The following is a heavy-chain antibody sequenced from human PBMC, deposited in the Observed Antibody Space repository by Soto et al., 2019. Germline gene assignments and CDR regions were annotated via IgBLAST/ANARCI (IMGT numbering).Heavy chain of an antibody. V-gene: IGHV1-8*01. CDR2: MNPNSGNT. D-gene: IGHD2-2*01. CDR1: GYTFTSYD. Sequence: GASVKVSCKASGYTFTSYDINWVRQATGQGLEWMGWMNPNSGNTGYAQKFQGRVTMTRNTSISTAYMELSSLRSEDTAVYYCARWNRFCSSTSCYAGDYYYYMDVWGKGTTVTVSS. J-gene: IGHJ6*03. CDR3: ARWNRFCSSTSCYAGDYYYYMDV.